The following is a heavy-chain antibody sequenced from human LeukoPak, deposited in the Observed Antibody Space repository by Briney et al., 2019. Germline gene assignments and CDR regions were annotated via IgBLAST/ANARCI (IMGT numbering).Heavy chain of an antibody. CDR1: GGSISSYY. D-gene: IGHD5-24*01. J-gene: IGHJ4*02. V-gene: IGHV4-59*01. CDR2: IYYSGST. CDR3: ARAITPGGRYFDY. Sequence: KPSETLSLTCTVSGGSISSYYWSWIRQPPGKGLEWIGYIYYSGSTNYNPSLKSRVTISVDTSKNQFSLKLSSVTAADTAVYYCARAITPGGRYFDYWGQGTLVTVSS.